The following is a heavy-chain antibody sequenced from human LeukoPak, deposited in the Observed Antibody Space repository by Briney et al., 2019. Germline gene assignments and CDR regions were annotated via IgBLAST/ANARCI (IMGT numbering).Heavy chain of an antibody. CDR1: GFTFGNYG. CDR3: ARDLYDSSESAFDI. V-gene: IGHV3-30*03. CDR2: ISYDGINK. J-gene: IGHJ3*02. Sequence: GGSLRLSCAASGFTFGNYGMHWVRQAPGKGLEWVAVISYDGINKYYADSVKGRFTISRDNSENTLYLQMNSLRAEDTALYYCARDLYDSSESAFDIWGQGTMVTVSS. D-gene: IGHD3-22*01.